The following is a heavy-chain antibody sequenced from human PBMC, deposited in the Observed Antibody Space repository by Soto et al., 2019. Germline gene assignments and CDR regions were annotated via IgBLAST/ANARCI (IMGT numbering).Heavy chain of an antibody. D-gene: IGHD3-3*01. CDR3: ATARFLEWLLFKTYYFDY. CDR1: GFTFSSYA. J-gene: IGHJ4*02. CDR2: ISGSGGST. Sequence: EVQLLESGGGLVQPGGSLRLSCAASGFTFSSYAMSWVRQAPGKGLEWVSAISGSGGSTYYADSVKGRFTISRDNSKNTLHLQMNSLRAEDTAVYYCATARFLEWLLFKTYYFDYWGQGTLVTVSA. V-gene: IGHV3-23*01.